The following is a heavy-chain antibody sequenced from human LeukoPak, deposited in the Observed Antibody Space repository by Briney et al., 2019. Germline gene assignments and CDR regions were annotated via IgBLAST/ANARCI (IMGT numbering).Heavy chain of an antibody. CDR2: ISGGGGST. Sequence: GGSLRLSCAASRFTFSSYAMSWVRQAPGKGLEWVSGISGGGGSTYYADSVKGRFTISRDNFKNTLYLQMNSLRAEDTALYYCARGGTWDLDYWGQGTLVTVSS. J-gene: IGHJ4*02. CDR3: ARGGTWDLDY. CDR1: RFTFSSYA. D-gene: IGHD1-1*01. V-gene: IGHV3-23*01.